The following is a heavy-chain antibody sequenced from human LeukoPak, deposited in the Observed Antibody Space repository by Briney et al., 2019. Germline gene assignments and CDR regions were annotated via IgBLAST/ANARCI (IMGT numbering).Heavy chain of an antibody. D-gene: IGHD5-18*01. CDR2: ISGSGGST. CDR1: GFTFRSYA. V-gene: IGHV3-23*01. CDR3: ARLTGYSYGEFDY. J-gene: IGHJ4*02. Sequence: PGGSLRLSCAASGFTFRSYAMSWVRQAPGKGLEWVSAISGSGGSTYYADSVKGRFTISRDNAKNSLYLQMNSLRAEDTAVYYCARLTGYSYGEFDYWGQGTLVTVSS.